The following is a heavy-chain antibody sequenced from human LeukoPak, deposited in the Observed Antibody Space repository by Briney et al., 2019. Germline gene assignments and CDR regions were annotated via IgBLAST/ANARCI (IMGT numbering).Heavy chain of an antibody. CDR2: IYYTGST. D-gene: IGHD3-9*01. CDR3: ARVSVTYYDILTGDTYFDY. J-gene: IGHJ4*02. V-gene: IGHV4-39*07. CDR1: GGSISSYY. Sequence: SETLSLTCTVSGGSISSYYWGWIRQPPGKELDWIASIYYTGSTYYNPSLKSRVTISVDTSKNQFSLKLSSVTAADTAVCYCARVSVTYYDILTGDTYFDYWGQGTLVTVSS.